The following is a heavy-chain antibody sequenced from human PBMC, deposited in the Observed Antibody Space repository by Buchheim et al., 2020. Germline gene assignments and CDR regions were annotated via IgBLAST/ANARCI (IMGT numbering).Heavy chain of an antibody. CDR2: IYHSGST. Sequence: QLQLQESGSGLVKPSQTLSLTCAVSGGSISSGGYSWSWIRQPPGKGLEWIGYIYHSGSTYYNPSLKSRVTISVDSSKNQFSLKLSSVTAADTAVYYCARGRPYYYDSSGYLSGNPFDYWGQGTL. V-gene: IGHV4-30-2*01. D-gene: IGHD3-22*01. CDR1: GGSISSGGYS. CDR3: ARGRPYYYDSSGYLSGNPFDY. J-gene: IGHJ4*02.